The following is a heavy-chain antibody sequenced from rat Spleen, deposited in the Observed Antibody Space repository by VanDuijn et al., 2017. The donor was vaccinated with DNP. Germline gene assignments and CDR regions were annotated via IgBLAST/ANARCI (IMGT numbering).Heavy chain of an antibody. CDR2: IIYDGSST. CDR3: AIANGNS. CDR1: GFTFSDYN. Sequence: EVQLVESGGGLVQPGRSLRLSCAASGFTFSDYNMAWVRQSPKKGLEWVATIIYDGSSTYYRDSVRGRFTVSRDNAENTVYLQMNSLRSEDTATYYCAIANGNSWGQGVMVTVSS. J-gene: IGHJ2*01. V-gene: IGHV5-7*01. D-gene: IGHD4-1*01.